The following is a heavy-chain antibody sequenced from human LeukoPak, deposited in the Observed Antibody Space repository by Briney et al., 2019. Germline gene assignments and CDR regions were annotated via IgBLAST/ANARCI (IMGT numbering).Heavy chain of an antibody. CDR3: ARQGVVFPTDYFYMDV. D-gene: IGHD3-3*01. Sequence: ASVKVSCTASGYTFTSYYMHWVRQAPGQGLEWMGIINPSGGSTSYAQKFQGRVTLTRDTSTSTVYMELSSLRSEDTAVYYCARQGVVFPTDYFYMDVWGKGTTVTVSS. V-gene: IGHV1-46*01. CDR2: INPSGGST. J-gene: IGHJ6*03. CDR1: GYTFTSYY.